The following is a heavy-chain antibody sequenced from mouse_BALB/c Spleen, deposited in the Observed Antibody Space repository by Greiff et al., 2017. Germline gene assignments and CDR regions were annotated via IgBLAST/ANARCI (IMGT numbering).Heavy chain of an antibody. V-gene: IGHV1S81*02. D-gene: IGHD4-1*01. J-gene: IGHJ4*01. CDR3: ARLGRAMDY. CDR1: GYTFTSYW. Sequence: QVQLKQPGADLVKPGASVKLSCKASGYTFTSYWMHWVKQRPGQGLEWIGEINPSNGRTNYNEKFKSKATLTVDKSSSTAYMQLSSLTSEDSAVYYCARLGRAMDYWGQGTSVTVSS. CDR2: INPSNGRT.